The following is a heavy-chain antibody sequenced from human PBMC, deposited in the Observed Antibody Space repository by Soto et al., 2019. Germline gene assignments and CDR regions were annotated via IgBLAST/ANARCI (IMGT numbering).Heavy chain of an antibody. CDR3: ARGPPMIVVVVAAIRASQNNSEKQDY. Sequence: GGPLRLSCAASGFPFSSYAMHWVRKAPGKGLEWVAVISYDGSNKYYADSVKGRFTISRDNSKNTLYLQMNSLRAEDTAVYYCARGPPMIVVVVAAIRASQNNSEKQDYWGQGTLVTVSS. CDR2: ISYDGSNK. V-gene: IGHV3-30-3*01. J-gene: IGHJ4*02. D-gene: IGHD2-15*01. CDR1: GFPFSSYA.